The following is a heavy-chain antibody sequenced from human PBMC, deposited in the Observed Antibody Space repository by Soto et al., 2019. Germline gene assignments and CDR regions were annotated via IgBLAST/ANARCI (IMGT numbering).Heavy chain of an antibody. CDR3: ARGIAVAGTGYNWFDP. Sequence: GGSLRLSCAASGFTFSSYGMHWVRQAPGKGLEWVAVIWYDGSNKYYADSVKGRFTISRDNSKNTLYLQMNSLRAEDTAVYYCARGIAVAGTGYNWFDPWGQGTLVTVSS. J-gene: IGHJ5*02. D-gene: IGHD6-19*01. CDR1: GFTFSSYG. CDR2: IWYDGSNK. V-gene: IGHV3-33*01.